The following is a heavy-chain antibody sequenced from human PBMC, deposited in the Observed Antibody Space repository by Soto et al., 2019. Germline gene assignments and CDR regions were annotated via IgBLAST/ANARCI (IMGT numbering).Heavy chain of an antibody. J-gene: IGHJ4*02. V-gene: IGHV1-18*01. D-gene: IGHD1-1*01. CDR3: ARGRYGDY. CDR2: ISAHNGNT. Sequence: QVHLVQSGAEVKKPGASVKVSCKASGYTFTSYGITWVRQAPGQGREWMGWISAHNGNTDYARKLQGRVIVTRDTSTSTAYMELRSVISDDTAVYDCARGRYGDYWGQGALVTVSS. CDR1: GYTFTSYG.